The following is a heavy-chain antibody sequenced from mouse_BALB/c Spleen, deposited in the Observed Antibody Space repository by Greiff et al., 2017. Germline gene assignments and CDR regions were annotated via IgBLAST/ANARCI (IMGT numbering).Heavy chain of an antibody. V-gene: IGHV1-69*02. CDR2: IYPSDSYT. CDR1: GYTFTSYW. CDR3: ARRGGGYYAMDY. J-gene: IGHJ4*01. Sequence: QVQLQQPGAELVRPGASVKLSCKASGYTFTSYWINWVKQRPGQGLEWIGNIYPSDSYTNYNQKFKDKATLTVDKSSSTAYMQLSSPTSENSAVYFCARRGGGYYAMDYWGQGTSVTVSS.